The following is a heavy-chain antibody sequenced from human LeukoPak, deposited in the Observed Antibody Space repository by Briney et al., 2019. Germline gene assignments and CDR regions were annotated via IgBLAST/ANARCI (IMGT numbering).Heavy chain of an antibody. CDR1: GFTFSSYW. CDR2: IYSGGST. Sequence: GGSLRLSCAASGFTFSSYWMSWVRQAPGKGLEWVSVIYSGGSTYYADSVKGRFTISRDNSKNTLYLQMNSLRAEDTAVYYCARLATAWDAFDIWGQGTMVTVSS. J-gene: IGHJ3*02. CDR3: ARLATAWDAFDI. D-gene: IGHD2-21*02. V-gene: IGHV3-53*01.